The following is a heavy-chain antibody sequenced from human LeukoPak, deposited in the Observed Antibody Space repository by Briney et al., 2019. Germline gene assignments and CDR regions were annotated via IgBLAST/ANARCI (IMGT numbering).Heavy chain of an antibody. J-gene: IGHJ4*02. CDR3: AKPIYRSGTGGFDS. CDR2: IDHTGSP. V-gene: IGHV4-34*01. D-gene: IGHD3-3*01. CDR1: GESFSRYY. Sequence: SETLSLTCTVNGESFSRYYWSWIRQPPGKGLEWLGEIDHTGSPNYNPPLKSRVTMSVDTSKNQVSLKLNSVTAADTAVYYCAKPIYRSGTGGFDSWGQGTLVTVSS.